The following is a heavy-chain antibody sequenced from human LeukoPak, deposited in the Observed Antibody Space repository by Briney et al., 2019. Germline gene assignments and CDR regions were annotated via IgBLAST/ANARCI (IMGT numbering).Heavy chain of an antibody. Sequence: ASVRVSCKASGYRFTSYGITWVRQAPGQGLEWMGWISGNSANTNYAQKLQGRVTMTTDTSTSTAYMELRSLRSDDTAIYYCARVGTDCSGGSCYWGQGTLVIVSS. CDR1: GYRFTSYG. CDR3: ARVGTDCSGGSCY. J-gene: IGHJ4*02. V-gene: IGHV1-18*01. CDR2: ISGNSANT. D-gene: IGHD2-15*01.